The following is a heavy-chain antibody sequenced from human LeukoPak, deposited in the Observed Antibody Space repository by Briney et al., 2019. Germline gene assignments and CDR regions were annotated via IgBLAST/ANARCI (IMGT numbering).Heavy chain of an antibody. Sequence: GESLKISCYVSGYNFNTYWIGWVRQMPGKGLEWMGIIYPGDSDTRYSPSFQGQVTISADTSLTTAYLQWRSLKASDTAMDYCAIHRDYDGSRYFDYWGQGTLVTVSS. CDR1: GYNFNTYW. CDR3: AIHRDYDGSRYFDY. CDR2: IYPGDSDT. J-gene: IGHJ4*02. V-gene: IGHV5-51*01. D-gene: IGHD3-22*01.